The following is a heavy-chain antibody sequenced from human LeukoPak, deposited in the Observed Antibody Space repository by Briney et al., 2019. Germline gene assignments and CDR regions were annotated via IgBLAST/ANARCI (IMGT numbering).Heavy chain of an antibody. CDR3: ARARYVNSFYAFDI. V-gene: IGHV4-59*01. Sequence: KPSGTLSLTCTVSGGSISSYYWSWIRLPPGKGLEWIGYLSKSGNTNYSPSLKSRVTIFGDTSKNQFFLKLSSVTAADTAVYYCARARYVNSFYAFDIWGQGTLVTVSS. J-gene: IGHJ3*02. D-gene: IGHD3-9*01. CDR1: GGSISSYY. CDR2: LSKSGNT.